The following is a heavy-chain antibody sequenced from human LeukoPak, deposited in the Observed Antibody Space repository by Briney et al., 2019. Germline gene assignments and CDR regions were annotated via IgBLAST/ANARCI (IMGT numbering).Heavy chain of an antibody. J-gene: IGHJ4*02. CDR3: ARGTPGYNYV. D-gene: IGHD5-18*01. Sequence: GGSLRLSRAASGFTVNSDYMTWVRQAPGKGLEWVSVIYSGGSTYHADSVKGRFTISRDNSKNMVYLQISSLRAEDTAVYYCARGTPGYNYVRGQGTLVTVSS. V-gene: IGHV3-53*01. CDR1: GFTVNSDY. CDR2: IYSGGST.